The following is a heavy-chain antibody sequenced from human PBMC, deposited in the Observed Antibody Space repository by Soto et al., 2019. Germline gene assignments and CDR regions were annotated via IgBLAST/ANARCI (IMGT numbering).Heavy chain of an antibody. Sequence: EVPLLESGGGLVQPGGSLRLSCAASGFTFNTYAMYWVRQAPGKGLEWVSLITKNGDTSYYADSVMGRFTISRDNSKSTLYLHMNSLTVEDTAVYYCAKRWEWGQGTLVTVSS. CDR2: ITKNGDTS. J-gene: IGHJ4*02. CDR3: AKRWE. D-gene: IGHD1-26*01. CDR1: GFTFNTYA. V-gene: IGHV3-23*01.